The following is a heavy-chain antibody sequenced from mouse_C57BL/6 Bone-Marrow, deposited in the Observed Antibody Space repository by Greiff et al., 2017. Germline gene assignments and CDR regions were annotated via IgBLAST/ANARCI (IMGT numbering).Heavy chain of an antibody. CDR3: ARYEYGNYDYFDY. D-gene: IGHD2-10*02. CDR1: GYSITSDYA. V-gene: IGHV3-2*02. Sequence: DVKLQESGPGLVKPSQSLSLTCTVTGYSITSDYAWNWIRQFPGNKLEWMGYISYSGSTSYNPSLKSRISITRDTSKNQFFLQLNSVTTEDTATYYCARYEYGNYDYFDYWGQGTTLTVSS. CDR2: ISYSGST. J-gene: IGHJ2*01.